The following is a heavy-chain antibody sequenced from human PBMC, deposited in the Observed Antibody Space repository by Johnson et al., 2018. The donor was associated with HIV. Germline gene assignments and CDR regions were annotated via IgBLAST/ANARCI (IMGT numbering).Heavy chain of an antibody. J-gene: IGHJ3*01. CDR1: GFTFSSYG. V-gene: IGHV3-74*02. CDR2: INSDGSGI. D-gene: IGHD5-18*01. CDR3: VRQYELYGYAFDL. Sequence: VQLVESGGGVVQPGRSLRLSCAASGFTFSSYGMHWVRQAPGKGLVWVSRINSDGSGITYADSVKGRFTISRDNAKNSLYLQMNDLRAEDTAVYYCVRQYELYGYAFDLWGQGTVVTVSS.